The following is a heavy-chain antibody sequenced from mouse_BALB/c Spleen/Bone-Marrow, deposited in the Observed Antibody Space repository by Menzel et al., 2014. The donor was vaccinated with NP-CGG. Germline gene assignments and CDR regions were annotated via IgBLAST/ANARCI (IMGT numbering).Heavy chain of an antibody. V-gene: IGHV1-54*03. Sequence: LXEXGAXLVRPGTSVKVSCKASGYAFTNYLIEWVKQRPGQGLEWIGVINPGSGGTNYNEKFKAKATLTADKSSSTAYMQLSSLTSDDSAVYFCARXXTGTSAMDXWXQXXXVXXSX. J-gene: IGHJ4*01. CDR2: INPGSGGT. D-gene: IGHD4-1*01. CDR3: ARXXTGTSAMDX. CDR1: GYAFTNYL.